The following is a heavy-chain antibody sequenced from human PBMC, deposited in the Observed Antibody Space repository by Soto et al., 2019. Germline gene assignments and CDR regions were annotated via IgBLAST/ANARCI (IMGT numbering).Heavy chain of an antibody. D-gene: IGHD3-22*01. CDR3: ARAGYYDSSGYDWDY. Sequence: SETLSLTCTVSGGSISSYYWSWIRQPPGKGLEWIGYIYYSGSTNYNPSLKSRVTISVDTSKNQFSLKLSSVTAADTAVYYCARAGYYDSSGYDWDYWGQGTLVTVSS. CDR1: GGSISSYY. J-gene: IGHJ4*02. V-gene: IGHV4-59*01. CDR2: IYYSGST.